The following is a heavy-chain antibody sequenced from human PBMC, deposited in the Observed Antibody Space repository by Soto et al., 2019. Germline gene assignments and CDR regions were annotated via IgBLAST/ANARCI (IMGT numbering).Heavy chain of an antibody. CDR1: GFTVSSNY. D-gene: IGHD2-15*01. CDR3: AREKREGVEVAATGAFDI. Sequence: GGSLRLSCAASGFTVSSNYMSWVRQAPGKGLEWVPVIYSGGSTYYADSVKGRFTISRDNSKNTLYLQMNSLRAEDTAVYYCAREKREGVEVAATGAFDIWGQGTMVTVSS. CDR2: IYSGGST. J-gene: IGHJ3*02. V-gene: IGHV3-53*01.